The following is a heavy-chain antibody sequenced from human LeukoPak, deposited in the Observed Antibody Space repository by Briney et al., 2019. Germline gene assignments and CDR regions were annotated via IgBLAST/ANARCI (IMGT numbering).Heavy chain of an antibody. Sequence: SETLSLTCTVSGYSISSGYYWGWIRQPPGKGLEWIGSIYHSGSTYYNPSLKSRVTISVDTSKNQFSLKLSSVTAADTAVYYCARGSWELLGYYFDYWGQGTLVTVSS. CDR2: IYHSGST. CDR3: ARGSWELLGYYFDY. D-gene: IGHD1-26*01. J-gene: IGHJ4*02. V-gene: IGHV4-38-2*02. CDR1: GYSISSGYY.